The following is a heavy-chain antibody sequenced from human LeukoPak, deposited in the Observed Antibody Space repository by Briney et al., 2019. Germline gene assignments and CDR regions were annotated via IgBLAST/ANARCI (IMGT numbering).Heavy chain of an antibody. D-gene: IGHD1-26*01. CDR3: AKDRSIGTYYTFDH. V-gene: IGHV3-11*01. Sequence: GGSLRLSCAASGFTFSDYYMSWIRQAPGKGLEWVSYISSSGSTIYYADSVKGRFTISRDNAKNSLYLQMKSLRAEDTAVYYCAKDRSIGTYYTFDHWGQGTLVTVSS. CDR2: ISSSGSTI. CDR1: GFTFSDYY. J-gene: IGHJ4*02.